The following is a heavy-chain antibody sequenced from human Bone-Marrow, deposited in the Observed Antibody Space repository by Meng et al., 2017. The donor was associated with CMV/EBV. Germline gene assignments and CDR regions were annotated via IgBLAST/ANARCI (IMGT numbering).Heavy chain of an antibody. CDR1: GASISSSSYF. J-gene: IGHJ4*02. D-gene: IGHD3-3*01. CDR3: AKTYYDFRSGNKGPFDY. CDR2: ISYGGST. Sequence: SETLSLTCTVSGASISSSSYFWDWIRQPPGKGLEWIGSISYGGSTYYNSSLKSRVTISVDMSKNLFTPKLSPVTAADTAVYYCAKTYYDFRSGNKGPFDYWGQGTLVTVSS. V-gene: IGHV4-39*06.